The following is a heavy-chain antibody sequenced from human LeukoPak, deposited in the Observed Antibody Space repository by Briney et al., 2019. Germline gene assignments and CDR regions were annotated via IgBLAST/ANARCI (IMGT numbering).Heavy chain of an antibody. CDR1: GYTFTSYY. D-gene: IGHD2-2*01. CDR3: ARERVPAAIEGWFDP. V-gene: IGHV1-46*01. CDR2: INPSGGST. J-gene: IGHJ5*02. Sequence: ASVTVSCTASGYTFTSYYMHWVRQAPGQGLEWMGIINPSGGSTSYAQKFQGRVTMTRDTSTSTVYMELSSLRSEDTAVYYCARERVPAAIEGWFDPWGQGTLVTVSS.